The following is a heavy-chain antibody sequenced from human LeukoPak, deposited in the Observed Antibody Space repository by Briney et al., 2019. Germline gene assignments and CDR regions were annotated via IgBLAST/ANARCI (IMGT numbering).Heavy chain of an antibody. J-gene: IGHJ4*02. CDR3: ARDIYGVDY. V-gene: IGHV3-74*01. D-gene: IGHD4-17*01. CDR2: INTEGSST. Sequence: PGRSLRLSCAASGFTFDDYAMHWVRQAPGKGLVWVARINTEGSSTRYADSVKGRFTISRDNAKNTLYLQMNSLRVEDTAVYYCARDIYGVDYWGQGTLVTVSS. CDR1: GFTFDDYA.